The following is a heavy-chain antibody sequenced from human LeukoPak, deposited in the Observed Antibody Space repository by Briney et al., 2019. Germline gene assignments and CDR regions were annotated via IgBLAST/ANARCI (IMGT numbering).Heavy chain of an antibody. CDR1: GFTFSSYA. CDR3: AKPGYCSTSCSAFDY. D-gene: IGHD2-2*01. CDR2: ISGSGGGT. J-gene: IGHJ4*02. Sequence: PGGSLRLSCAASGFTFSSYAMSWVRQAPEKGLEWVSGISGSGGGTYYADSVKGRFTISRDNSKNTLYLQMNSLRAEDTAIYYCAKPGYCSTSCSAFDYRGQGTLVTVSS. V-gene: IGHV3-23*01.